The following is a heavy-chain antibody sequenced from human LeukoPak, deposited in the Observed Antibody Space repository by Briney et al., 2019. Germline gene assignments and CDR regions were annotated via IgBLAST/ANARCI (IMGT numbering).Heavy chain of an antibody. CDR2: ITGSGTNT. J-gene: IGHJ4*02. CDR3: VIWGDYDILTGYYVPDY. CDR1: GFTISNYA. D-gene: IGHD3-9*01. V-gene: IGHV3-23*01. Sequence: GASLRLSCVASGFTISNYAMSWVGQAQGKGLDWVSAITGSGTNTYYADSVKGRFTISRDNSKNTVFLQMNSLRHEDTAIYYCVIWGDYDILTGYYVPDYWGQGTLVTVSS.